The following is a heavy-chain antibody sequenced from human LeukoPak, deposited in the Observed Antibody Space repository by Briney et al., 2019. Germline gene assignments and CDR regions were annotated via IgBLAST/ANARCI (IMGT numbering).Heavy chain of an antibody. CDR1: GFTLISYL. Sequence: GGSLRLSCAVSGFTLISYLMTCVRQAPGKGLEWVANINKDGSEGYYIDSVKGRFTISRDNAKNSLYLQINSLRAEDTAVYYCARDPDYGAGGFFGDCWGQGTLVTVSS. CDR2: INKDGSEG. J-gene: IGHJ4*02. V-gene: IGHV3-7*01. CDR3: ARDPDYGAGGFFGDC. D-gene: IGHD4-17*01.